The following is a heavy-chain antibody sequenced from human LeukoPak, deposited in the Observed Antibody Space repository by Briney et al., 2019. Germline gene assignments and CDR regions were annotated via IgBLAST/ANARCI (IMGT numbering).Heavy chain of an antibody. CDR3: ARALGYCTNGVCYGDAFDI. J-gene: IGHJ3*02. Sequence: PGGSLRLSCAASGFTFSSYSMNWVRQAPGKGLEWVAVISYDGSNKYYADSVKGRFTISRDNSKNTLYLQMNSLRAEDTAVYYCARALGYCTNGVCYGDAFDIWGQGTMVTVSS. CDR2: ISYDGSNK. CDR1: GFTFSSYS. D-gene: IGHD2-8*01. V-gene: IGHV3-30*03.